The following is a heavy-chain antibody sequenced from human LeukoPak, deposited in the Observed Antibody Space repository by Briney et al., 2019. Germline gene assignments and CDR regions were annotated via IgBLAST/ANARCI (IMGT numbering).Heavy chain of an antibody. CDR2: ISNSGSA. J-gene: IGHJ4*02. D-gene: IGHD3-16*01. CDR1: GVSISTNY. Sequence: SETLSLTCTVSGVSISTNYWNWIRQSPEKGLEWIGYISNSGSADRHPSLKSRVTISLDPSKNQLSLSLKSVTAADTAVYFCAGYDHSNYLAYWGQGARVTVSS. CDR3: AGYDHSNYLAY. V-gene: IGHV4-59*13.